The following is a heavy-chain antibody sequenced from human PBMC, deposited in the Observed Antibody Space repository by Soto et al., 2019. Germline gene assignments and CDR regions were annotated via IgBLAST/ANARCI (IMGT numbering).Heavy chain of an antibody. D-gene: IGHD6-13*01. V-gene: IGHV3-30-3*01. CDR2: ISYDGSNK. J-gene: IGHJ4*02. CDR3: ARGPIAKQLVHPLGH. Sequence: GGSLRLSCAASGFTFSSYAMHWIRQAPGKGLEWVAVISYDGSNKYYADSVKGRFTISRDNSKNTLYLQMNSLRAEDTAVYYCARGPIAKQLVHPLGHWGQGTLVTVPT. CDR1: GFTFSSYA.